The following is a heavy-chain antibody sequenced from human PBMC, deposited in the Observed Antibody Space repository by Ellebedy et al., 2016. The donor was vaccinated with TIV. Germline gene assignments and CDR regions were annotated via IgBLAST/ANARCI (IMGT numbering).Heavy chain of an antibody. CDR2: IWYDGSNK. CDR3: ARAPEKYRGQWLVRGWFDP. D-gene: IGHD6-19*01. Sequence: GESLKISXAASGFTFSSYGMHWVRQAPGKGLEWVAVIWYDGSNKYYADSVKGRLTISRDNSKNTLYLQMNSLRAEDTAVYYCARAPEKYRGQWLVRGWFDPWGQGTLVTVSS. CDR1: GFTFSSYG. J-gene: IGHJ5*02. V-gene: IGHV3-33*08.